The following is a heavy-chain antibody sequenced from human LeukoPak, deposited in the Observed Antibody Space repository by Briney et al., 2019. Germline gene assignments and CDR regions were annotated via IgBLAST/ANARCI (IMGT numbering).Heavy chain of an antibody. CDR2: IRYDGRNK. CDR1: GFTLSNYA. CDR3: AKGGKYDILTGFPRSRLLGDY. D-gene: IGHD3-9*01. J-gene: IGHJ4*02. V-gene: IGHV3-30*02. Sequence: GGSLRLSCAASGFTLSNYAMSWVRQAPGKGLEWVAFIRYDGRNKYYADSVKGRFTISRDNSKNTLYLQMNSLRIEDTAVYYCAKGGKYDILTGFPRSRLLGDYWGQGTLVTVSS.